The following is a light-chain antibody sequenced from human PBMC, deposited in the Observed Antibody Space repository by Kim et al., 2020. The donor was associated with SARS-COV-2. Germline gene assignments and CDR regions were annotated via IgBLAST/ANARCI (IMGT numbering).Light chain of an antibody. CDR1: KSCNDF. CDR3: QQRSNWPLT. CDR2: DAS. Sequence: LSPGDRAPLSCRASKSCNDFLAWYQRRPGQGPRLLIYDASDRGTGIPDRFSGTGSGTDFTLTIRSLETEEFAVYYCQQRSNWPLTFGGGTKVEIK. J-gene: IGKJ4*01. V-gene: IGKV3-11*01.